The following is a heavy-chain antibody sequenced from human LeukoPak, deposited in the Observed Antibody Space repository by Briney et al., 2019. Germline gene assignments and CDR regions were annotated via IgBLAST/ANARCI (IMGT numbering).Heavy chain of an antibody. CDR2: INTNTGNP. V-gene: IGHV7-4-1*02. J-gene: IGHJ6*02. Sequence: ASVKVSCKASGYSFTSFPIIWVRQAPGQGLEWMGWINTNTGNPTYAQGFTGRFVFSLDTSVSTAYLQISSLKAEDTAVYYCAREFLSGYYYDSSPYYGMDVWGQGTTVTVSS. CDR1: GYSFTSFP. CDR3: AREFLSGYYYDSSPYYGMDV. D-gene: IGHD3-22*01.